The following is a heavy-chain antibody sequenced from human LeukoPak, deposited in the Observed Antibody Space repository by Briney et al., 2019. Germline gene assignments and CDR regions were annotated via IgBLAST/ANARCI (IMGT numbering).Heavy chain of an antibody. CDR1: AFTFSSYW. Sequence: PGGSLRLSCAASAFTFSSYWMHWVRHAPGKGLVWVARIKSDGSTTTYADSVRGRFSISRDNAKNTLFLQMSSLRAEDTALYYCARSLDVLKTPFDYWGQGTLVTVSS. D-gene: IGHD3-9*01. CDR3: ARSLDVLKTPFDY. J-gene: IGHJ4*02. V-gene: IGHV3-74*01. CDR2: IKSDGSTT.